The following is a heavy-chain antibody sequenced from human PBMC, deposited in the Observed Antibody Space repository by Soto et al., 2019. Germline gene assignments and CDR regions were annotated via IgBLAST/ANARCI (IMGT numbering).Heavy chain of an antibody. CDR2: ISYDGSNK. CDR3: TSRRDLTPVDPLDY. CDR1: GFTFSSYA. J-gene: IGHJ4*02. D-gene: IGHD2-21*01. Sequence: GSLRLSCAASGFTFSSYAMHWVRQAPGKGLEWVAIISYDGSNKYYADSVKGRFTISRDISKNTLYLQMNSLKIDDTAVYYCTSRRDLTPVDPLDYWGLGTLVTVSS. V-gene: IGHV3-30-3*01.